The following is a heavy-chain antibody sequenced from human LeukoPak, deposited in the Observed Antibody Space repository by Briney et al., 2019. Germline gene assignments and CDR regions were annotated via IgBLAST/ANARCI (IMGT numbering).Heavy chain of an antibody. CDR2: ISSSRSYI. D-gene: IGHD3-22*01. Sequence: PGGSLRLSCAASGFTFSSYSMNWVRQAPGKGLEWVSSISSSRSYIYYADSVKGRFTISRDNAKNSLYLQMNSLRAEDTAVYYCARDFGTYYYDSSGYGGYFDYWGQGTLVTVSS. J-gene: IGHJ4*02. V-gene: IGHV3-21*01. CDR3: ARDFGTYYYDSSGYGGYFDY. CDR1: GFTFSSYS.